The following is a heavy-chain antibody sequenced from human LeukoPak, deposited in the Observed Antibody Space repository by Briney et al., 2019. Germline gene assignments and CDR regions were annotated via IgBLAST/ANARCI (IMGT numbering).Heavy chain of an antibody. Sequence: PGGSLRLSCAASGFTFSSYWMSWVRQAPGKGLEWVANIKQDGSEKYYVDSVKGRFTISRDNAKNSLYLQMNSLRAEDTAVYYCASGRSVAAGTTTISPFDYWGQGTLVTVSS. CDR1: GFTFSSYW. CDR3: ASGRSVAAGTTTISPFDY. J-gene: IGHJ4*02. D-gene: IGHD6-13*01. CDR2: IKQDGSEK. V-gene: IGHV3-7*01.